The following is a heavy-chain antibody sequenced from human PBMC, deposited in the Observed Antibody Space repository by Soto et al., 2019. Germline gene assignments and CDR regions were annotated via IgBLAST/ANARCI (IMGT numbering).Heavy chain of an antibody. D-gene: IGHD5-12*01. J-gene: IGHJ4*02. V-gene: IGHV2-5*02. CDR2: IYWDDDK. Sequence: QITLKESGPTLVKPTQTLTLTCTLSGFSLSTSGVGVGWIRQPPGKALAWLALIYWDDDKRYSPSLKSRVTITKDTSKNQVALTMTNMDPVDTATYYCTLSTIVGTILRFDFWGQGTLVTVSS. CDR3: TLSTIVGTILRFDF. CDR1: GFSLSTSGVG.